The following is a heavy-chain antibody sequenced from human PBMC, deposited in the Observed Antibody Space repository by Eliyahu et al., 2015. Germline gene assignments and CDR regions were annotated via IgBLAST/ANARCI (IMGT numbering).Heavy chain of an antibody. V-gene: IGHV3-23*01. J-gene: IGHJ6*04. CDR2: ISGSGAHT. CDR3: TKEGCSGGLCYYGLWDV. CDR1: GFXFXNVA. D-gene: IGHD2-15*01. Sequence: ELQLLESGGNLVQPGGSLRLSCAASGFXFXNVAMTWVRQAPGKGXEWVSSISGSGAHTYDADSVKGRFIISRDNSKNTVYLQMSSLRAEDTAIYFCTKEGCSGGLCYYGLWDVWGKGTTVTVSS.